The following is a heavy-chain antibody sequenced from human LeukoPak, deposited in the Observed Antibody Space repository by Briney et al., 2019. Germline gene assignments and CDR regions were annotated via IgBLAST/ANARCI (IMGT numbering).Heavy chain of an antibody. CDR2: IYHSGST. CDR3: ARVATIFGVADLNWFDP. V-gene: IGHV4-38-2*02. J-gene: IGHJ5*02. Sequence: PSXTLSLTCTVWGYSISSGYYWGWIRPPPGKGLEWIGSIYHSGSTYYNPSLKSRVTISGDTSKNQFSLKLSSVTAADTAVYYCARVATIFGVADLNWFDPWGQGTLVTVSS. D-gene: IGHD3-3*01. CDR1: GYSISSGYY.